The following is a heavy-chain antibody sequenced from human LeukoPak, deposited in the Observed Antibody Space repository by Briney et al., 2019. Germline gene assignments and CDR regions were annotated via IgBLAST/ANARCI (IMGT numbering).Heavy chain of an antibody. D-gene: IGHD4-23*01. CDR1: GFSFSTYG. Sequence: PGGSLRLSCSASGFSFSTYGMHWVRQAPGKGREWVAVIWYDGSNKYYGDSVKGRFTIYRDNSKNTLYMQMNSLRAEDTAMYYCARDFDGGNAFDYWGQGTLVSVSS. CDR2: IWYDGSNK. V-gene: IGHV3-33*01. J-gene: IGHJ4*02. CDR3: ARDFDGGNAFDY.